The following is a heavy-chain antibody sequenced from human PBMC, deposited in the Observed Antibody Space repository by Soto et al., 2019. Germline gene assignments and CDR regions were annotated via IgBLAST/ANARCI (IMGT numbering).Heavy chain of an antibody. J-gene: IGHJ6*02. CDR2: ISGSGSTT. V-gene: IGHV3-48*01. CDR1: GFTFNSYS. D-gene: IGHD2-8*02. Sequence: EVQLVESGGGLLQPGGSLRLSCAASGFTFNSYSMKWFGQAPGKGLEWVSYISGSGSTTYYVDSVKGRFTISRDNAKNPLYMQKNSLRGEDKAVDYRAGGLTRNDVLYGMDVWGPGTT. CDR3: AGGLTRNDVLYGMDV.